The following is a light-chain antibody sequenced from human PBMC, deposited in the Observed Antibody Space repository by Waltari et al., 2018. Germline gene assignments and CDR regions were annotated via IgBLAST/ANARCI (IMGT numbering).Light chain of an antibody. V-gene: IGKV3-20*01. CDR2: DFS. CDR3: QHYVRLPVT. J-gene: IGKJ1*01. CDR1: QIISSA. Sequence: IMLTQSPGTLSLSPGERATLSCRASQIISSALACYQQKPGQAPRLLIYDFSTRASGIPDRFSGSGSGTDFSLTISRLESEDFAVYYCQHYVRLPVTFGQGTKLEFK.